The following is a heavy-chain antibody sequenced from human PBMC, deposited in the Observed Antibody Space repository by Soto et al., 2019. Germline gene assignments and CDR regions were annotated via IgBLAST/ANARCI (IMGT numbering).Heavy chain of an antibody. CDR3: ARGDREDILVVVGVRPGEYGVDI. CDR2: IAYDGSNA. CDR1: GFTFRNHA. V-gene: IGHV3-30-3*01. J-gene: IGHJ6*02. D-gene: IGHD2-15*01. Sequence: QVQLVESGGGVVQPGGSLRLSCAASGFTFRNHAMHWVRQAPGKGLECLAVIAYDGSNAFYRDSVKGRFTVSRDKSKNTLYLHMDSLRFEDTGVYYCARGDREDILVVVGVRPGEYGVDIWGQGTTVTVSS.